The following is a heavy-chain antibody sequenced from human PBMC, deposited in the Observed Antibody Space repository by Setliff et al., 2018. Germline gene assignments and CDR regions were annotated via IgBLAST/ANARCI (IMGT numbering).Heavy chain of an antibody. D-gene: IGHD3-22*01. V-gene: IGHV4-59*11. CDR1: GGSISSHY. Sequence: SETLSLTCTVSGGSISSHYWSWIRQPPGKGLEWIGSIYYSGSTNYNPSLKSRVTISVDTSKNQVSLKLSSVTAADTAVYYCASSSGFYYYDSSGYDYWGQGTLVTVSS. CDR3: ASSSGFYYYDSSGYDY. J-gene: IGHJ4*02. CDR2: IYYSGST.